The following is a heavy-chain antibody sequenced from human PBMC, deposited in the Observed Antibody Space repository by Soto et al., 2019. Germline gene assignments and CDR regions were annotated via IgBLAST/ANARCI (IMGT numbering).Heavy chain of an antibody. V-gene: IGHV4-59*01. Sequence: PSETLSLTCTVSGGSINSYYWSWMRQPPGRGLEWIGYIYYKGSTNYNPSLKSRVTISVDTSKNQFSLKLSSVTAAGTAIYYCARAHGLYSGSYRGTFDIWGQGTMVTVS. CDR2: IYYKGST. J-gene: IGHJ3*02. CDR3: ARAHGLYSGSYRGTFDI. CDR1: GGSINSYY. D-gene: IGHD1-26*01.